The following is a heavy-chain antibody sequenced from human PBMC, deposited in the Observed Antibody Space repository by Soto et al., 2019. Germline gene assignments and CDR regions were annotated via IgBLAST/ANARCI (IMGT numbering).Heavy chain of an antibody. V-gene: IGHV3-23*01. CDR1: GFTSSSYA. CDR2: ISGSGDST. Sequence: PGGSLRLSCAASGFTSSSYAMSWVRQAPGKGLEWVSAISGSGDSTYYADSVKGRFTISRDSSKNTLYLQMNSLRAEDTAVYYCAINSDYYQQFDYWGQGTLVTVSS. J-gene: IGHJ4*02. D-gene: IGHD3-22*01. CDR3: AINSDYYQQFDY.